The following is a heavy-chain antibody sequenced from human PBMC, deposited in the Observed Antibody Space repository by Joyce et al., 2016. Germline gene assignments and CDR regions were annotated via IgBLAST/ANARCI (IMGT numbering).Heavy chain of an antibody. CDR1: GGSIRSAHW. Sequence: QVQLQESGTGLVKPSGTLSLTCAVSGGSIRSAHWWSWVRQPPGKGLEWIGEIYLGGSTTYNPFLKGRVTISVDKSKNQHSLKMNSVTAADTAVYYCARNGAYSQDSWGQGTLVTVSS. CDR3: ARNGAYSQDS. V-gene: IGHV4-4*02. J-gene: IGHJ5*01. D-gene: IGHD5-12*01. CDR2: IYLGGST.